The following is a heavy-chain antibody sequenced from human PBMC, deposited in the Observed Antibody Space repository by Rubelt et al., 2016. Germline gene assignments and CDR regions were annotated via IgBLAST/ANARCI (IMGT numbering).Heavy chain of an antibody. CDR3: ARVNYYESIGYYSLDF. CDR1: GGSFSGYY. D-gene: IGHD3-22*01. V-gene: IGHV4-34*01. CDR2: INRSGST. J-gene: IGHJ4*02. Sequence: QGGGAGLLKPSETLSLTCAVYGGSFSGYYWSWIRQPPGKGLEWIGEINRSGSTNYNPSLKSRVTISVDTPKNQFSLKLSSVSAADTAVYFCARVNYYESIGYYSLDFWGQGTLVTVSS.